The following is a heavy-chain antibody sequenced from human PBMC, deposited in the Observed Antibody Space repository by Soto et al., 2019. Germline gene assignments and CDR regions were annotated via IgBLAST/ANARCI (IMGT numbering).Heavy chain of an antibody. V-gene: IGHV1-2*02. J-gene: IGHJ4*02. CDR2: ISCESGVT. CDR1: GYTFTDHY. CDR3: GSGSNGQLGVFY. D-gene: IGHD5-18*01. Sequence: ASVKVSCKTSGYTFTDHYIHWVRQAPEQGPEWMGEISCESGVTKFAQKFQGRVTMTRDTSITTVYMELSNLSPEDTAVYYCGSGSNGQLGVFYWGQGTLVTVSS.